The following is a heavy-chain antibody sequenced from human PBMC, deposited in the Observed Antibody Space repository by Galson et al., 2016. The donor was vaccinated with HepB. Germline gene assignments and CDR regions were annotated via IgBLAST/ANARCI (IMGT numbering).Heavy chain of an antibody. CDR3: ARDGSTHYDILTGLSTRGYFDL. J-gene: IGHJ2*01. CDR1: GFTVSRNY. D-gene: IGHD3-9*01. CDR2: IYSGGNT. V-gene: IGHV3-53*01. Sequence: SLRLSCAASGFTVSRNYMNWVRQAPGKGLEWVSVIYSGGNTYYADSVKGRFTISRDNSKNIMYLQMNSLRAEDTAVYYCARDGSTHYDILTGLSTRGYFDLWGRGTLVTVAS.